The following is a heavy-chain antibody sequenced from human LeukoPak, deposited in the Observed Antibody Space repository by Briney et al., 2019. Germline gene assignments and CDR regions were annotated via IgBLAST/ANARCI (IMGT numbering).Heavy chain of an antibody. CDR2: ITSGSSYI. J-gene: IGHJ4*02. D-gene: IGHD5-18*01. V-gene: IGHV3-21*01. Sequence: GGSLRLSCAASGFTFSSYNMNWVRQAPGKGLEWVSSITSGSSYIYYADSVKGRFTISRDNAKNSLYLQMNSLRAEDTAVYYCARDRWGYSYGGDWGQGTLVTVSS. CDR1: GFTFSSYN. CDR3: ARDRWGYSYGGD.